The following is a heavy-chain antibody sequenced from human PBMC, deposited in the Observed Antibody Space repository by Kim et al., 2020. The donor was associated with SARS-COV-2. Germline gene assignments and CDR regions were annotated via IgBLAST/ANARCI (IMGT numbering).Heavy chain of an antibody. J-gene: IGHJ4*02. CDR1: GFTFSSYS. CDR3: ARGRVVITTGTYFDY. D-gene: IGHD3-22*01. V-gene: IGHV3-48*04. Sequence: GGSLRLSCAASGFTFSSYSMNWVRQAPGKGLEWVSYISSSSSTIYYADSVKGRFTISRDNAKNSLYLQMNSLRAEDTAVYYCARGRVVITTGTYFDYWGQGTLVTVSS. CDR2: ISSSSSTI.